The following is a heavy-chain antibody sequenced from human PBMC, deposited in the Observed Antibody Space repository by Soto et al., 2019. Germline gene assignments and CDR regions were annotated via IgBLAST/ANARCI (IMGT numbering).Heavy chain of an antibody. J-gene: IGHJ5*02. CDR1: GGSISSASYY. D-gene: IGHD4-17*01. V-gene: IGHV4-39*01. Sequence: SETLSLTCTVSGGSISSASYYWGWIRQPPGKGLEWIGSIYYSGSTYYTPSLKCRVTISVDTSKNQFSLKLSSVTAADTAIYYCARGYGDYPTWGQGTPVTVSS. CDR2: IYYSGST. CDR3: ARGYGDYPT.